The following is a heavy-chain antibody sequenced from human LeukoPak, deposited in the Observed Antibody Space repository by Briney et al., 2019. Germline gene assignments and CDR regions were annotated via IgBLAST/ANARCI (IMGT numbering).Heavy chain of an antibody. D-gene: IGHD2-21*02. Sequence: PGGSLRLSCAASGFTFSSYAMSWVRQAPGKGLDWVSAISGSGGSPYYAGSVKGRFTISTDNSKNTLYLQMNSLRSEDTAVYYCASDSYSPEYFEHWGQGTLVTVSS. CDR1: GFTFSSYA. CDR2: ISGSGGSP. V-gene: IGHV3-23*01. J-gene: IGHJ1*01. CDR3: ASDSYSPEYFEH.